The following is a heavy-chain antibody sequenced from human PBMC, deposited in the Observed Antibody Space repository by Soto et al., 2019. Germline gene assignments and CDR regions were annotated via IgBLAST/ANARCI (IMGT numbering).Heavy chain of an antibody. CDR1: GYTFTSYG. V-gene: IGHV1-18*04. CDR2: ISAYNGNT. CDR3: ECGPHNGDYYYGIDV. Sequence: ASVKVSCKASGYTFTSYGISWVRQAPGQGLEWMGWISAYNGNTNYAQKLQGRVTMTTDTSTSTAYMELRSLRSDDTAVYYCECGPHNGDYYYGIDVCGQGTTVTVYS. J-gene: IGHJ6*02. D-gene: IGHD2-8*01.